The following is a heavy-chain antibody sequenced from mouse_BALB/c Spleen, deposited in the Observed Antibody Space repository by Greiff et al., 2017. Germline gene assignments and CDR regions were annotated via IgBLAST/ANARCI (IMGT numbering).Heavy chain of an antibody. CDR1: GYTFTSYW. V-gene: IGHV1-7*01. J-gene: IGHJ2*01. D-gene: IGHD1-1*01. CDR2: INPSTGYT. CDR3: ARYYGSLYYFDY. Sequence: LQESGAELAKPGASVKMSCKASGYTFTSYWMHWVKQRPGQGLEWIGYINPSTGYTEYNQKFKDKATLTADKSSSTAYMQLSSLTSEDSAVYYCARYYGSLYYFDYWGQGTTLTVSS.